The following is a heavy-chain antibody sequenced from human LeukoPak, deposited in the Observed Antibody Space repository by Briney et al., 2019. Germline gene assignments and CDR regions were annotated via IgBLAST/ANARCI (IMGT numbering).Heavy chain of an antibody. Sequence: GGSLRLSCAASGFTFSSYAMSWVRKAPGKGLEWVSAISGSGGSTYYADSVRGRFTISRDNSKNTLYLQMSSLRAEDTAVYYCATHHYDSSGYYSPDYWGQGTLVTVSS. CDR3: ATHHYDSSGYYSPDY. V-gene: IGHV3-23*01. J-gene: IGHJ4*02. CDR1: GFTFSSYA. D-gene: IGHD3-22*01. CDR2: ISGSGGST.